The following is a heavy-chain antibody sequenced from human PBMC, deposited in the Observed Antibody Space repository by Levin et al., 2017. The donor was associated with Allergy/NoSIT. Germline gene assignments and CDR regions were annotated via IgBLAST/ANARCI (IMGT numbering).Heavy chain of an antibody. D-gene: IGHD4-11*01. J-gene: IGHJ6*03. V-gene: IGHV4-31*03. CDR3: ARADFSNYYYYMNV. CDR1: GGSISSGSYY. CDR2: TFYSGGT. Sequence: PSETLSLTCNVSGGSISSGSYYWTWIRQHPGKGLEWIGYTFYSGGTFYNPSLKSRVSISVDTSKHQFSLKVISVTAADTAVYYCARADFSNYYYYMNVWRKATTVTVSS.